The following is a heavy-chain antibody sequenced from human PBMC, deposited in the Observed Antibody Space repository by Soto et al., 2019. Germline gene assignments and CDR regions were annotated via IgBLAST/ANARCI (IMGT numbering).Heavy chain of an antibody. CDR3: AREDIVVVVAVGYGMDV. V-gene: IGHV3-7*01. CDR2: VKQDGSEK. D-gene: IGHD2-15*01. Sequence: GGSLRLSCAASGFTSSSYWMSWVRQAPGKVLEWVANVKQDGSEKYYVDSVKGRFTISRDNAKNSLYLQMNSLRAEDTAVYYCAREDIVVVVAVGYGMDVWGQGTTVTVS. CDR1: GFTSSSYW. J-gene: IGHJ6*02.